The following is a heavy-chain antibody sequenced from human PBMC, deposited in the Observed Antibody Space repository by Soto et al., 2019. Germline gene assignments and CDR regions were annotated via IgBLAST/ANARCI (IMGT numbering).Heavy chain of an antibody. CDR3: ARHAARGMVYAIGGHNWFDP. D-gene: IGHD2-8*01. Sequence: SETLSLTCTVSGGSISSSSYYWGWIRQPPGKGLEWIGSIYYSGSTYYNPSLKSRVTISVDTSKNQFSLKLSSVTAADTAVYYCARHAARGMVYAIGGHNWFDPWGQGTLVTVSS. V-gene: IGHV4-39*01. J-gene: IGHJ5*02. CDR1: GGSISSSSYY. CDR2: IYYSGST.